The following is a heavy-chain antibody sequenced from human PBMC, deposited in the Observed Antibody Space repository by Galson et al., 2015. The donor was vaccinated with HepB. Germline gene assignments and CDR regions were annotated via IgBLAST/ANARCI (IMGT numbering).Heavy chain of an antibody. J-gene: IGHJ4*02. V-gene: IGHV1-18*01. CDR2: ISTYNGYT. CDR3: AREEDLGGASALDY. Sequence: SVKVSCKASGYTFTTYGINWVRQAPGQGLEWMGWISTYNGYTNLAPKLQDRVTMTTDTSTTTAYMELRGLTSDDTAVYYCAREEDLGGASALDYWGQGTLVTVSS. D-gene: IGHD1-26*01. CDR1: GYTFTTYG.